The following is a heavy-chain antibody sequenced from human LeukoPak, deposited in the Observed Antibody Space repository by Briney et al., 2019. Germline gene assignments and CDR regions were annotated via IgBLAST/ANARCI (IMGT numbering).Heavy chain of an antibody. J-gene: IGHJ4*02. CDR2: LSSYNGNT. CDR3: ARDLSTRYHDTSGYSPFDY. V-gene: IGHV1-18*01. CDR1: GYTFTSYG. D-gene: IGHD3-22*01. Sequence: ASVKVSCKASGYTFTSYGISWVRQAPGQGLEWMGWLSSYNGNTYYDQKVQGRVTMTTDTATSTAYMELRSLRSDDTAVYYCARDLSTRYHDTSGYSPFDYWGQGTLVTVSS.